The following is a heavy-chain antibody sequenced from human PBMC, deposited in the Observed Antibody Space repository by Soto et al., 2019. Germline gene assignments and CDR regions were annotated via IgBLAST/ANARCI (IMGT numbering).Heavy chain of an antibody. D-gene: IGHD3-3*01. CDR3: AKDYGRGVVLRFLGYEFRH. V-gene: IGHV3-23*01. CDR2: ISGSGGST. CDR1: GFTFSSYA. J-gene: IGHJ1*01. Sequence: EVQLLESGGGLVQPGGSLRLSCAASGFTFSSYAMSWVRQAPGKGLEWVSAISGSGGSTYYADSVKGRFTISRDNSKNTLYLQMNSLRAEDTAVYYCAKDYGRGVVLRFLGYEFRHWGQGTLVTVSS.